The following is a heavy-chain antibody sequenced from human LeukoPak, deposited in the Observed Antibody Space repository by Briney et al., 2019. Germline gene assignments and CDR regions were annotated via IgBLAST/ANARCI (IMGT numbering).Heavy chain of an antibody. J-gene: IGHJ4*02. Sequence: GGSLRLSCAASGFAFSPYTMHWVRQAPGQGLEWVSSITSSSTYIYYADSVKGRFTISRENANNSLFLQMNSLRAEDTAVYYCARGGGLKGTSGYSPSGYFDYWGQGTLVTVSS. D-gene: IGHD3-22*01. V-gene: IGHV3-21*04. CDR1: GFAFSPYT. CDR3: ARGGGLKGTSGYSPSGYFDY. CDR2: ITSSSTYI.